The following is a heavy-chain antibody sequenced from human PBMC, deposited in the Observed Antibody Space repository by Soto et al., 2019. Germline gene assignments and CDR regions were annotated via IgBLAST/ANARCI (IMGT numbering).Heavy chain of an antibody. V-gene: IGHV1-46*01. Sequence: GASVKVSCKASGYTFTSYYMHWVRQAPGQGLEWMGIINPSGGSTSYAQKFQGRVTMTRDTSTSTVYMELSSLRSEDTAVYYCARDIAARPILSYYYYGMDVWGQGTTVTVS. CDR1: GYTFTSYY. CDR3: ARDIAARPILSYYYYGMDV. CDR2: INPSGGST. J-gene: IGHJ6*02. D-gene: IGHD6-6*01.